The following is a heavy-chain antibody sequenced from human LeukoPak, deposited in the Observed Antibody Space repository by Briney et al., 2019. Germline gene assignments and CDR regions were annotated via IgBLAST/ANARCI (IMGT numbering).Heavy chain of an antibody. D-gene: IGHD3-3*01. V-gene: IGHV1-3*01. J-gene: IGHJ6*02. CDR1: GYTFTSYA. CDR3: ARVRFLVLGTYGMDV. CDR2: INAGNGNT. Sequence: GASVKVSCKASGYTFTSYAMHWVRQAPGQRLEWMGWINAGNGNTKYSQKFQGRVTITRDTSASTAYMELSSLRSEDTAAYYCARVRFLVLGTYGMDVWGQGTTVTVSS.